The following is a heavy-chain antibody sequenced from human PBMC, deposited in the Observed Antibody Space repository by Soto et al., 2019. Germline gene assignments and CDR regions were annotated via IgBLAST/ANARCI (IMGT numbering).Heavy chain of an antibody. CDR2: ISAYNGNT. CDR1: GYTFTSYG. V-gene: IGHV1-18*01. CDR3: ARGRVIAAADLLDAFDI. J-gene: IGHJ3*02. Sequence: QVQLVQSGAEVKKPGASVKVSCKASGYTFTSYGISWVRQAPGQGLEWMGWISAYNGNTNYAQKLQGRVTMTTDTPTSTAYMEQRSRRSDDTAVYYCARGRVIAAADLLDAFDIWGQGTMVTVSS. D-gene: IGHD6-13*01.